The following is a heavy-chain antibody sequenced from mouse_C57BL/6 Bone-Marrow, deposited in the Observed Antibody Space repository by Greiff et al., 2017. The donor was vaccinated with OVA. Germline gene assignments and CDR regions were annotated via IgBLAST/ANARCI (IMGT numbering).Heavy chain of an antibody. CDR2: IRNKANGYTT. CDR3: ARSPDGHEDYFDY. J-gene: IGHJ2*01. D-gene: IGHD2-2*01. CDR1: GFTFTDYY. Sequence: EVKLMESGGGLVQPGGSLSLSCAASGFTFTDYYMSWVRHPPGKALEWLGFIRNKANGYTTEYSASVKGRFTISRDNSQSILYLQMNALRAEDSATYYCARSPDGHEDYFDYWGQGTTLTVSS. V-gene: IGHV7-3*01.